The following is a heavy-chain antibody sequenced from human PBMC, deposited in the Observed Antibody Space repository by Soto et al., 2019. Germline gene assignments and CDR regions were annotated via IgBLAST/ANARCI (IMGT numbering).Heavy chain of an antibody. Sequence: EVQLVESGGGLIQPGGSLRLSCAASGFTVSSNYMSWVRQAPGKGLEWVSVIYSGDTTYYADSVKGRFTISRDYSKNTLYLQMNSLRAEDTAVYYCARDLRTLYGMDVWGQGTTVTVSS. J-gene: IGHJ6*02. CDR3: ARDLRTLYGMDV. CDR2: IYSGDTT. V-gene: IGHV3-53*01. CDR1: GFTVSSNY.